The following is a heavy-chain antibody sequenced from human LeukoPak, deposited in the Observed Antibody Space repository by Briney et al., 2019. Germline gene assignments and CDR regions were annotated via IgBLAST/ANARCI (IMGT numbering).Heavy chain of an antibody. D-gene: IGHD3-9*01. Sequence: GGSLRLSCAASGFTFSNYAMSWVRQAPGKGLEWVSAIVGSGGSTYYADSVKGRFSISRDNSKNTQFLQMNSLRVEDTALYYCSKWGDYDVLTGYYDSDFWGQGTLVTVSS. V-gene: IGHV3-23*01. J-gene: IGHJ4*02. CDR3: SKWGDYDVLTGYYDSDF. CDR1: GFTFSNYA. CDR2: IVGSGGST.